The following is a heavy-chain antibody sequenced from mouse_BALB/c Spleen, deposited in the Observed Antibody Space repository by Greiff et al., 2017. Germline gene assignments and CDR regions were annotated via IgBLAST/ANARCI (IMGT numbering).Heavy chain of an antibody. J-gene: IGHJ4*01. V-gene: IGHV6-6*02. Sequence: EVTVVESGGGLVQPGGSMKLSCVASGFTFSNYWMNWVRQSPEKGLEWVAEIRLKSNNYATHYAESVKGRFTISRDESKSSVYLQMNNLRAEDTGIYYCTGPSMDYWGQGTSVTVSS. CDR2: IRLKSNNYAT. CDR1: GFTFSNYW. CDR3: TGPSMDY.